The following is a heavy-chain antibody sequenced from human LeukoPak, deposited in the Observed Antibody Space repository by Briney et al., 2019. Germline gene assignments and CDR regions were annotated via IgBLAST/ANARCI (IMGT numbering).Heavy chain of an antibody. CDR1: GFTFSSYI. Sequence: PGGSLRLSCAASGFTFSSYIMNWVRQAPGTGLDWVSYISSSSSTIYYADSVKGRFTISRDNAKNSLYLQMNSLRAEDTAVYYCARLRYDFVWGSYDYWGQGTLVTVSS. CDR2: ISSSSSTI. J-gene: IGHJ4*02. CDR3: ARLRYDFVWGSYDY. V-gene: IGHV3-48*01. D-gene: IGHD3-16*01.